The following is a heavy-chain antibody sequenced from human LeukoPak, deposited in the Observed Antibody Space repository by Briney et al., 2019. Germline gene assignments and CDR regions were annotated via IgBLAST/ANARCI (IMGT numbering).Heavy chain of an antibody. CDR3: ARGVTIFGVVIDYFFYYMDV. CDR2: IYYSGST. Sequence: PSETLSLTCTVSGGSISSSSYYWGWIRQPPGKGLEWIGSIYYSGSTYYNPSLKSRVTISVDTSKNQFSLKLSSVTAADTAVYYCARGVTIFGVVIDYFFYYMDVWGKGTTDTVSS. J-gene: IGHJ6*03. CDR1: GGSISSSSYY. V-gene: IGHV4-39*07. D-gene: IGHD3-3*01.